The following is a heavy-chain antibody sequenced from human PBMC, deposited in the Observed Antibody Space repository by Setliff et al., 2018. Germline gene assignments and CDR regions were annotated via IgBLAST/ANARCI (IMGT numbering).Heavy chain of an antibody. CDR1: GFTFSKYW. D-gene: IGHD2-15*01. Sequence: PGGSLRLSCGASGFTFSKYWLYWVRQVPGKGLVWVSRISPDGTITNYADSVKGRFTIFRDNSKNTLYLQMSSLRPDDTAMYYCARDQFRKSGGLYSWGQGTLVTVSS. J-gene: IGHJ5*02. CDR2: ISPDGTIT. CDR3: ARDQFRKSGGLYS. V-gene: IGHV3-74*01.